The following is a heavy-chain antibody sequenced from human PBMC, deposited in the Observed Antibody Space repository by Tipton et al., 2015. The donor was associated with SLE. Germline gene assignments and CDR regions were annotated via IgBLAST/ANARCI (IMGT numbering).Heavy chain of an antibody. CDR2: ITSNGGST. Sequence: GSLRLSCSAFGFTFSSYAMHWVRQAPGKGLEYVSGITSNGGSTYYADSVKGRFTISRDNSKNTLYLQMSSLRAEDTAVYYCVKAGYCSSTSCQGDAFDIWGQGTMVTVSS. CDR1: GFTFSSYA. V-gene: IGHV3-64D*06. D-gene: IGHD2-2*01. CDR3: VKAGYCSSTSCQGDAFDI. J-gene: IGHJ3*02.